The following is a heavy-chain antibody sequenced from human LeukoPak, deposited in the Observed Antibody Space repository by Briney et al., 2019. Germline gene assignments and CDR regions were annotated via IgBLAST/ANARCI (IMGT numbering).Heavy chain of an antibody. CDR1: GFTFDDYA. CDR2: ISWNSGSI. V-gene: IGHV3-9*01. J-gene: IGHJ5*02. CDR3: VRYDYVWGSYHP. D-gene: IGHD3-16*02. Sequence: PGRSLRLSCAASGFTFDDYAMHWVRQAPGKGLEWASGISWNSGSIGYADSVKGRFTISRDNAKNSLYLQMNSLRAEDTALYYCVRYDYVWGSYHPWGQGTLVTVSS.